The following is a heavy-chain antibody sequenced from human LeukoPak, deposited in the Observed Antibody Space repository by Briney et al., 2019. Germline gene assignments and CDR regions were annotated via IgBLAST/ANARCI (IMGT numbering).Heavy chain of an antibody. CDR1: AFTFSSYS. Sequence: WGSLRLSCAASAFTFSSYSMNWVRQAPGKGLEWVSYISSSSSTIYYADSVKGRFTISRYNAKNSLYLQMNSLRAEDTAVYYCARVPSGCSGGSCYSDYYYYGMDVWGQGTTVTVSS. J-gene: IGHJ6*02. D-gene: IGHD2-15*01. CDR3: ARVPSGCSGGSCYSDYYYYGMDV. V-gene: IGHV3-48*01. CDR2: ISSSSSTI.